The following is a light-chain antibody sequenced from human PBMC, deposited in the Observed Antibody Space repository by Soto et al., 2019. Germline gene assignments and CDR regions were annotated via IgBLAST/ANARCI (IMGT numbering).Light chain of an antibody. Sequence: QSALTQPPSVSGAPGQRVTLSCTGSSSNIGAGYDVNWYHQLPGTAPKLLIYDNSNRPSGVPDRFSGSKFGTSASLAITGLQAEDEADYYCQSYDSSLSGHVVFGGGTKLTVL. CDR3: QSYDSSLSGHVV. CDR2: DNS. CDR1: SSNIGAGYD. J-gene: IGLJ2*01. V-gene: IGLV1-40*01.